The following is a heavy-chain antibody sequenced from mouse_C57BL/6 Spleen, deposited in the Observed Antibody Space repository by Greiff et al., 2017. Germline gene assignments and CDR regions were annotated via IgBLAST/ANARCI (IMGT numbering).Heavy chain of an antibody. D-gene: IGHD2-3*01. J-gene: IGHJ3*01. CDR2: ISYDGSN. CDR3: ARSDGFLAY. CDR1: GYSITSGYY. Sequence: EVKLVESGPGLVKPSQSLSLTCSVTGYSITSGYYWNWIRQFPGNKLEWMGYISYDGSNNYNPSLKNRISITRDTSKNHFFLKLNSVTTEDTATYYCARSDGFLAYWNQGTLVTVSA. V-gene: IGHV3-6*01.